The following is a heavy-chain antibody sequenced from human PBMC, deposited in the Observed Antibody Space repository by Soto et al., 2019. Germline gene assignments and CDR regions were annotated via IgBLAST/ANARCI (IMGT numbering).Heavy chain of an antibody. CDR1: GDSVSSNSAA. Sequence: PSQTLSLTCVISGDSVSSNSAAWNWIRQSPSRGLEWLGRTYYRSKWYNDYAVSVKSRISVNPDTSKNQFSLQLNSVTPEDTAVYYCARAGIHSSSWIFDYWGKGALVTVSS. J-gene: IGHJ4*02. D-gene: IGHD6-13*01. V-gene: IGHV6-1*01. CDR3: ARAGIHSSSWIFDY. CDR2: TYYRSKWYN.